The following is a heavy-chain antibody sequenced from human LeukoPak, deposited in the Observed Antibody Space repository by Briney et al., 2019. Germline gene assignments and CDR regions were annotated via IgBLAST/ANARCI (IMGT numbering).Heavy chain of an antibody. CDR2: IIPIFGTA. V-gene: IGHV1-69*01. CDR1: GGTFSSYA. D-gene: IGHD2-15*01. CDR3: ASPQCLYCSGGSCYHKYFDY. J-gene: IGHJ4*02. Sequence: SVKVSCKSFGGTFSSYAISWVRQAPGQGLEWMGGIIPIFGTANYAQKFQGRVTITADESTSTAYMELSSLRSEATAVYYCASPQCLYCSGGSCYHKYFDYWGQGTLVTVSS.